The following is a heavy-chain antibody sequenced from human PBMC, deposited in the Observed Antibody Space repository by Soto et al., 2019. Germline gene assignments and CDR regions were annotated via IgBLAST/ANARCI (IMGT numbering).Heavy chain of an antibody. CDR3: ARHPSRVGLRFLEWLKSPFDY. V-gene: IGHV1-3*01. CDR1: GYTFTSYS. J-gene: IGHJ4*02. Sequence: ASVKVSCKASGYTFTSYSMHWVLQAPGQRLEWMGWINAGNGNTKYSQKFQGRVTITRDTSASTAYMELGSLRSEDTAVYYCARHPSRVGLRFLEWLKSPFDYWGQGTLVTVSS. CDR2: INAGNGNT. D-gene: IGHD3-3*01.